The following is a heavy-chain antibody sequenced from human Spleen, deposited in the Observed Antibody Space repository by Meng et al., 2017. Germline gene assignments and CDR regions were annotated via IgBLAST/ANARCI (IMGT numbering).Heavy chain of an antibody. CDR2: INHSGST. J-gene: IGHJ4*02. V-gene: IGHV4-34*01. CDR3: ARGPTTMAHDFDY. Sequence: QVQLQPGGAGLLKPSETLPLTCVVSGGSFSDYYWSWIRQPPGKGLEWIGEINHSGSTNYNPSLESRATISVDTSQNNLSLKLSSVTAADSAVYYCARGPTTMAHDFDYWGQGTLVTVSS. D-gene: IGHD4-11*01. CDR1: GGSFSDYY.